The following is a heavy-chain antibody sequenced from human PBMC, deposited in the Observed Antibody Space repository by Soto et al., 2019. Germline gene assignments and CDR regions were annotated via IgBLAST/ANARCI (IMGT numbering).Heavy chain of an antibody. CDR3: ARGAENKDIVVVVAAEYFQH. V-gene: IGHV1-69*01. CDR1: GGTFSSYA. D-gene: IGHD2-15*01. J-gene: IGHJ1*01. CDR2: IIPIFGTA. Sequence: QVQLVQSGAEVKKTGSSVKVSCKASGGTFSSYAISWVRQAPGQGREWMGGIIPIFGTATYAQKFQGRGTITADESTCTDYMELSSLRSDDTAVYYCARGAENKDIVVVVAAEYFQHWGDGTMVIVAS.